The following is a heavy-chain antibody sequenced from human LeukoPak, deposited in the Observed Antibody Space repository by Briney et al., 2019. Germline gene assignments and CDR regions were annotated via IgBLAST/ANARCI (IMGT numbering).Heavy chain of an antibody. Sequence: PSETLSLTCTVSGGSISSGSYYWSWIRQPAGKGLEWIGRIYTSGSTNYNPSLKSRVTISVDASKNQFSLKPSSVTAADTAVYYCARDLVYYDSSGYYAYYFDYWGQGTLVTVSS. CDR3: ARDLVYYDSSGYYAYYFDY. CDR2: IYTSGST. CDR1: GGSISSGSYY. D-gene: IGHD3-22*01. J-gene: IGHJ4*02. V-gene: IGHV4-61*02.